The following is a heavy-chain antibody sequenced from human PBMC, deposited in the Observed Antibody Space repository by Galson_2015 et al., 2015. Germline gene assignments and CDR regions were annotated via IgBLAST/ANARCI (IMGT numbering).Heavy chain of an antibody. J-gene: IGHJ3*02. CDR3: ARGSRDGYNDAFDI. CDR2: IGTAGDT. Sequence: SLRLSCAASGFTFSSYDMHWVRQATGKGLEWVSAIGTAGDTYYPGSVKGRFTISRENAKNSLYLQMNSLRAGDTAVYYCARGSRDGYNDAFDIWGQGTMVTVSS. D-gene: IGHD5-24*01. CDR1: GFTFSSYD. V-gene: IGHV3-13*01.